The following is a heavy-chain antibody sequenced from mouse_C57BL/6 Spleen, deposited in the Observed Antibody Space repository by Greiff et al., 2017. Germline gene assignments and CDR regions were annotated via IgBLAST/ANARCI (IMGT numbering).Heavy chain of an antibody. V-gene: IGHV1-76*01. Sequence: QVTLKVSGAELVRPGASVKLSCKASGYTFTDYYINWVKQRPGQGLEWIARIYPGSGNTYYNEKFKGKATLTAEKSSSTAYMQLSSLTSEDSAVYFCARADYGSSSYFDYWGQGTTLTVSS. CDR1: GYTFTDYY. CDR3: ARADYGSSSYFDY. CDR2: IYPGSGNT. J-gene: IGHJ2*01. D-gene: IGHD1-1*01.